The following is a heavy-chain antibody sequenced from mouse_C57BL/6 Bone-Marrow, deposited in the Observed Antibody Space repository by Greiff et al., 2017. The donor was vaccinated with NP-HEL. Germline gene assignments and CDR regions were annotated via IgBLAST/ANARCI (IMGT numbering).Heavy chain of an antibody. CDR2: IHPNSGST. J-gene: IGHJ2*01. CDR1: GYTFTSYW. CDR3: ARNYYSNSYFDY. V-gene: IGHV1-64*01. D-gene: IGHD2-5*01. Sequence: QVQLKQPGAELVKPGASVKLSCKASGYTFTSYWMHWVKQRPGQGLEWIGMIHPNSGSTNYNEKFKSKATLTVDKSSSTAYMQLSSLTSEDSAVYYCARNYYSNSYFDYWGQGTTLTVSS.